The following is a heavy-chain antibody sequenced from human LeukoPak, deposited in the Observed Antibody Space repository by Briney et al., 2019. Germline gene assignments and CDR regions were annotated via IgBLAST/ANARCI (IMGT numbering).Heavy chain of an antibody. V-gene: IGHV3-23*01. D-gene: IGHD3-22*01. Sequence: GGSLRLSCAASGFTFSSYAMSWVRQAPGKGLEWVSAISGSGGSTYYADSVKGRFTISRDNSKNTLYLQMNSLRAEDTAVYYCAKVLVPHPHYDSSGPFDYWGQGTLVTVSS. CDR1: GFTFSSYA. CDR3: AKVLVPHPHYDSSGPFDY. CDR2: ISGSGGST. J-gene: IGHJ4*02.